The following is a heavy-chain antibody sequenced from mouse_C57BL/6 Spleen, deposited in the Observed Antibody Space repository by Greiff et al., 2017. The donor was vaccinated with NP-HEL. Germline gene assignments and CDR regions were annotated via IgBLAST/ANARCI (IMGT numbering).Heavy chain of an antibody. CDR2: IYPGDGDT. V-gene: IGHV1-80*01. Sequence: VQLQQSGAELVKPGASVKISCKASGYAFSSYWMNWVKQRPGKGLEWIGQIYPGDGDTNYNGKFKGKATLTADKSSSTAYMQLSSLTSEDSAVYFCARGTTVVGAMDYWGQGTSVTVSS. CDR3: ARGTTVVGAMDY. J-gene: IGHJ4*01. CDR1: GYAFSSYW. D-gene: IGHD1-1*01.